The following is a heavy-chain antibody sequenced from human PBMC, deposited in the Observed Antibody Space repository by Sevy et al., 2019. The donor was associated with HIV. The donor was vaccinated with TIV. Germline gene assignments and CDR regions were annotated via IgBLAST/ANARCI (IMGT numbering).Heavy chain of an antibody. CDR2: MSGSGGNT. J-gene: IGHJ6*02. D-gene: IGHD3-22*01. CDR3: AKDYYESTTYYYYNYNMDV. V-gene: IGHV3-23*01. Sequence: GGSLRLSCAASGFTFINHVMNWVRQAPGKGLEWVSAMSGSGGNTYYADSVKGRFTISRDNSKNTVYLQMNDLRAEDTAVYYCAKDYYESTTYYYYNYNMDVWGQGTTVTVSS. CDR1: GFTFINHV.